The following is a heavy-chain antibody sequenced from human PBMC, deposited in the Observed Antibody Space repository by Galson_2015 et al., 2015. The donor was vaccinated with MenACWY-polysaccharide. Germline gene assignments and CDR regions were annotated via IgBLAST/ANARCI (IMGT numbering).Heavy chain of an antibody. Sequence: SLRLSCAASGFTFSSYGMHWVRQAPGKGLEWVAFIRYDGSNKYYADSVKGRFTISRDNSKNTLYLQMNSLRAEDTAVYYCAKGGSGWYYFDYWGQGTLVTVSS. CDR3: AKGGSGWYYFDY. D-gene: IGHD6-19*01. V-gene: IGHV3-30*02. J-gene: IGHJ4*02. CDR2: IRYDGSNK. CDR1: GFTFSSYG.